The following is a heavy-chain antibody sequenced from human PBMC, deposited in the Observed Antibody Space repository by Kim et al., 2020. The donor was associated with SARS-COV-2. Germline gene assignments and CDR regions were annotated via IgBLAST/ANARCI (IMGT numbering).Heavy chain of an antibody. J-gene: IGHJ6*02. CDR1: GFSLSTSGVG. V-gene: IGHV2-5*02. CDR2: IYWDDDK. CDR3: AHRRGNYYDSSGYYKEYYYYGMDV. D-gene: IGHD3-22*01. Sequence: SGPTLVNPTQTLTLTCTFSGFSLSTSGVGVGWIRQPPGKALEWLALIYWDDDKRYSPSLKSRLTITKDTSKNQVVLTMTNMDPVDTATYYCAHRRGNYYDSSGYYKEYYYYGMDVWGQGTTVTVSS.